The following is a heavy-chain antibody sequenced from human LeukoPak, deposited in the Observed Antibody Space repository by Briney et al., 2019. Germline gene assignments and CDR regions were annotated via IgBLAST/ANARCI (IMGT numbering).Heavy chain of an antibody. CDR2: IYHSGST. Sequence: SETLSLTCAVSGYSISSGYYCGWIRQPPGKGLEWIGSIYHSGSTYYNPSLKSRVTISVDTSKNQFSLKLSSVNAADTAVYYCARLYMVPSYYYYYMVVWGEGTTVTVSS. CDR1: GYSISSGYY. CDR3: ARLYMVPSYYYYYMVV. J-gene: IGHJ6*03. V-gene: IGHV4-38-2*01. D-gene: IGHD3-10*01.